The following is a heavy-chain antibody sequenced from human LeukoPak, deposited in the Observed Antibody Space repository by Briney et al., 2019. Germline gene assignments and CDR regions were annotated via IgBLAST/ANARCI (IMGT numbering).Heavy chain of an antibody. J-gene: IGHJ4*02. CDR2: IKSKNVGETT. V-gene: IGHV3-15*01. CDR3: TTGPGNSGY. D-gene: IGHD4-23*01. CDR1: GLTFDNAW. Sequence: GGSLRLSCVVSGLTFDNAWMSWVRQAPGKGLEWVGHIKSKNVGETTEYAAPVQGRFTISRDDSKSTVYLQMSNLKTEDTAVYYCTTGPGNSGYWGQGTLVTVSS.